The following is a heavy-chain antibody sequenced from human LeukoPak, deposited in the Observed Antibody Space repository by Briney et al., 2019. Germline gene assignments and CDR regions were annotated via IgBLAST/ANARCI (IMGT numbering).Heavy chain of an antibody. CDR1: GFTFSGFA. CDR3: ARDRFGLYYFDY. V-gene: IGHV3-66*01. J-gene: IGHJ4*02. Sequence: GGSLRLSCAASGFTFSGFAMTWVRQAPGKGLEWVSVIYSGGDTYYADSVKGRFTISRDNSKNTLYLQMNSLRAEDTALYYCARDRFGLYYFDYWGQGTLVTVSS. D-gene: IGHD3/OR15-3a*01. CDR2: IYSGGDT.